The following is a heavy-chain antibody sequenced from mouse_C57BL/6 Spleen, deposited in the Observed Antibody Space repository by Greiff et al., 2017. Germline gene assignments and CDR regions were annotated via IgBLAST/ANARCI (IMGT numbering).Heavy chain of an antibody. Sequence: QVQLQQSGAELARPGASVKLSCKASGYTFTSYGISWVKQRTEQGLEWIAEIYPRSGNTYYNEKFKGKATLTADKSSNTAYMELRSLPSEDSAVYFCARGTTVVATLFDYWGQGTTLTVSA. CDR2: IYPRSGNT. CDR1: GYTFTSYG. CDR3: ARGTTVVATLFDY. J-gene: IGHJ2*01. D-gene: IGHD1-1*01. V-gene: IGHV1-81*01.